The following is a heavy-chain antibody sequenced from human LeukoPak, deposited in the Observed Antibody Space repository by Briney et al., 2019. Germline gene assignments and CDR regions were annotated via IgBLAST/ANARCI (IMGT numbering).Heavy chain of an antibody. CDR2: NHPDSGGT. Sequence: ASVKVSCKTSGYTFTDFYIHWMRQAPGQGLEWMGWNHPDSGGTNVAEQFQGRFTMTRDTSATTAYMELNSLGSDDTAVYYCARGAFGGLHDHWGQGTLVTVSS. V-gene: IGHV1-2*02. CDR1: GYTFTDFY. D-gene: IGHD3-16*01. J-gene: IGHJ5*02. CDR3: ARGAFGGLHDH.